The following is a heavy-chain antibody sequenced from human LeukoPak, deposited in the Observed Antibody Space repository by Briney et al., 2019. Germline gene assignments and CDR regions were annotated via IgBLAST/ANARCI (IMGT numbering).Heavy chain of an antibody. V-gene: IGHV4-34*01. CDR2: INHSGST. CDR1: GGSFSGYY. D-gene: IGHD5-18*01. Sequence: SETLSLTCAVYGGSFSGYYLSWIRQPPGKGLEWIGEINHSGSTNYNPSLKSRVTISVDTSKNQFSLKLSSVTAADTAVYYCARGYSGYSYGYYYYYYMDVWGKGTTVTVSS. CDR3: ARGYSGYSYGYYYYYYMDV. J-gene: IGHJ6*03.